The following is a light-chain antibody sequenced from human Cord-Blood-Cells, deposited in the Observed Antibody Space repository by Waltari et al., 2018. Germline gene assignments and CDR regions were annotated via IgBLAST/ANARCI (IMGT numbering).Light chain of an antibody. CDR1: SSDVGSYNL. CDR2: EVS. Sequence: QSALTQPASVSGSPGQSITISCTGTSSDVGSYNLFPWYQQHPGKAPKLMIYEVSKRPSGVSNRFSGSKSGNTASLTISGLQAEDEADYYCCSYAGSRVFGTGTKVTVL. J-gene: IGLJ1*01. CDR3: CSYAGSRV. V-gene: IGLV2-23*02.